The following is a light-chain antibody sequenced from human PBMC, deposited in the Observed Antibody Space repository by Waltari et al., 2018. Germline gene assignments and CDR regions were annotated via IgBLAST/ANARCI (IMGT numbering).Light chain of an antibody. CDR3: QVWDANTDPGV. CDR2: YDS. Sequence: SYVLTQPPSVSVAPGETARLTCGGNNIESKSVHWYRQRPGQAPVLVISYDSYRPSWIPGRLSGSNSGNTATLTSSRVEAGDEADYYWQVWDANTDPGVFGTGTEVTVL. CDR1: NIESKS. J-gene: IGLJ1*01. V-gene: IGLV3-21*01.